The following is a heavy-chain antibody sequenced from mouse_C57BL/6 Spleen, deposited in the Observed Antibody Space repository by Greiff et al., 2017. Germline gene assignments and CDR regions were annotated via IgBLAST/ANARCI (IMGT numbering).Heavy chain of an antibody. J-gene: IGHJ2*01. V-gene: IGHV1-9*01. CDR3: ARGDRSGYVRFDY. Sequence: QVQLQQSGAELMKPGASVKLSCKASGYTFTGYWIEWVKQRPGHGLEWIGEILPGSGSTNYNEKFKGKATFTVDTFSNTAYMQLSSLTTEDSTIYYVARGDRSGYVRFDYWGQGTILTVSS. D-gene: IGHD3-2*02. CDR1: GYTFTGYW. CDR2: ILPGSGST.